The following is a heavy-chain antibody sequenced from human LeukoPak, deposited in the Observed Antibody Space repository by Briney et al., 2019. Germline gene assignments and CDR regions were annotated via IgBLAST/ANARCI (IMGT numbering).Heavy chain of an antibody. J-gene: IGHJ4*02. CDR2: ISGSGGTT. Sequence: PGGTLRLSCAASGFTFISYGMSWVRQAPGKGLEWVSAISGSGGTTYYADSVKGRFTISRDNSMNTLYLQMNSLRAEDTAVYSCAKDRLGALLYFDSWGQGTLVTVSS. D-gene: IGHD1-26*01. CDR3: AKDRLGALLYFDS. CDR1: GFTFISYG. V-gene: IGHV3-23*01.